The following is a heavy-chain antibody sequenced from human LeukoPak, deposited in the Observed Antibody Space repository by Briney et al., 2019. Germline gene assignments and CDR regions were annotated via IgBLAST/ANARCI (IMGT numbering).Heavy chain of an antibody. CDR3: ARGGGEEFGEYDVFDY. J-gene: IGHJ4*02. D-gene: IGHD3-10*01. CDR2: IYYSDSGTM. Sequence: SETLSLTCTVSGGSISRSSYYWGWIRQSPGKGLEWIGSIYYSDSGTMYYNPSLKSRVTMSADTSKNQFSLRVSSVTAADTAVYYCARGGGEEFGEYDVFDYWGQGTLVTVSS. V-gene: IGHV4-39*01. CDR1: GGSISRSSYY.